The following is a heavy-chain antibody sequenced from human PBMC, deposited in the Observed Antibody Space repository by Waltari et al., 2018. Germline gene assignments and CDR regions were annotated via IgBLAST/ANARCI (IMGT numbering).Heavy chain of an antibody. Sequence: EVQLVESGGGLIQPGGSLRLSCAASGLPCGTNHLSRVRQALGEGMEWVSSIYSGGSTYYADAVKGRFTISRDNSKNTLYLQMNSLRAEDTAVYYCAREGRPGYCSSISCRYFDYWGQGTLVTVSS. V-gene: IGHV3-53*01. CDR3: AREGRPGYCSSISCRYFDY. J-gene: IGHJ4*02. CDR2: IYSGGST. D-gene: IGHD2-2*01. CDR1: GLPCGTNH.